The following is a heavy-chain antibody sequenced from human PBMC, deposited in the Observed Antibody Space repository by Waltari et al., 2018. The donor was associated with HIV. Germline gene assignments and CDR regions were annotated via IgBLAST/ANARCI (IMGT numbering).Heavy chain of an antibody. V-gene: IGHV1-2*07. D-gene: IGHD1-7*01. CDR1: GYTFTGYY. CDR3: ARDRARTTDYYNYGMDV. CDR2: IKPNRGGT. Sequence: QVQLVQSGAEVQKPGASVKVSCKASGYTFTGYYMYSVRQAPGQGLEWMGWIKPNRGGTNSAHKFQGSVNMTRDPSIATAYMGLSRLRSDATAGYYCARDRARTTDYYNYGMDVGGQGTTVTVSS. J-gene: IGHJ6*02.